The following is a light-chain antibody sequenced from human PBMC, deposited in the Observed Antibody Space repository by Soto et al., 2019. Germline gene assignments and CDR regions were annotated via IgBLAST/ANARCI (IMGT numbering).Light chain of an antibody. CDR1: QSVSSS. CDR3: QQYVDSPLT. J-gene: IGKJ4*01. V-gene: IGKV3-20*01. Sequence: IVLTQSPGTLSLSPGERVTLSCRASQSVSSSFAWYQQKHGQAPRLLIYGASSRATGIPVRFSGSGCGTDFTLTISRLEPEDFALYYCQQYVDSPLTFGGGTKVEIK. CDR2: GAS.